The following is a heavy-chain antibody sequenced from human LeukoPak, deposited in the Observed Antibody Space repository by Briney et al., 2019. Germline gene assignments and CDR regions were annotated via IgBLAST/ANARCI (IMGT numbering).Heavy chain of an antibody. Sequence: SVKVSCKASGGTFSSYAISWVRQAPGQGLEWMGRIIPIFGTANYAQKFQGRVTITTDESTSTAYMELRSLRSDDTAVYYCAKDQYNWFDPWGQGTLVTVSS. CDR3: AKDQYNWFDP. CDR2: IIPIFGTA. J-gene: IGHJ5*02. CDR1: GGTFSSYA. V-gene: IGHV1-69*05.